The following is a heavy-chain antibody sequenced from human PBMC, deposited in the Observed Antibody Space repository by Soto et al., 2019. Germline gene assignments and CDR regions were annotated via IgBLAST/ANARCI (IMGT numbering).Heavy chain of an antibody. V-gene: IGHV1-69*13. J-gene: IGHJ6*02. Sequence: SVKVSCKASGGTFSSYASSWVRQAPGQGLEWMGGIIPIFGTANYAQKFQGRVTITADESTSTAYMELSSLRSEDTAVYYCARDLSGVGAAAGSYGMDVWGQGTTVPVSS. D-gene: IGHD6-13*01. CDR2: IIPIFGTA. CDR1: GGTFSSYA. CDR3: ARDLSGVGAAAGSYGMDV.